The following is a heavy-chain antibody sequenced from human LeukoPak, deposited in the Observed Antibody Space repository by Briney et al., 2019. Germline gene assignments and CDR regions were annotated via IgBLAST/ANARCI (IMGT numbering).Heavy chain of an antibody. CDR1: GFTFSSYW. CDR3: ARAPRLATSFDY. CDR2: IDSDGSST. D-gene: IGHD1-26*01. Sequence: PGGSLRLSCAASGFTFSSYWMHWVRQAPGKGLVWVSRIDSDGSSTSYADSVKGRFTISRDNAKNTLYLQMNSLRAEDTAVYSCARAPRLATSFDYWGQGTLVTISS. J-gene: IGHJ4*02. V-gene: IGHV3-74*01.